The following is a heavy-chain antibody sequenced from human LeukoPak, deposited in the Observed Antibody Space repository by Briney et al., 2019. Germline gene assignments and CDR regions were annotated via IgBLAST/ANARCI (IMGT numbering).Heavy chain of an antibody. CDR1: GYTFTSYG. CDR3: ARVTGKTIFGVVTRGGYFDY. V-gene: IGHV1-18*01. D-gene: IGHD3-3*01. CDR2: ISAYNGNT. Sequence: ASVTVSCKASGYTFTSYGISWVRQAPGQGLEWMGWISAYNGNTNYAQKLQGRVTMTTYTSTSTVYMELRSLKSDDSAVYYCARVTGKTIFGVVTRGGYFDYWGQGTLVTVSS. J-gene: IGHJ4*02.